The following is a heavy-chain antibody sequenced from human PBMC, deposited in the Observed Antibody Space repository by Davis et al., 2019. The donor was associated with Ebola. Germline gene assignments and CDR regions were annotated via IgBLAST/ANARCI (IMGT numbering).Heavy chain of an antibody. V-gene: IGHV3-43*02. CDR2: ISGDGGST. J-gene: IGHJ5*02. D-gene: IGHD6-13*01. Sequence: GGSLRLSCAASGFTFDDYAMHWVRQAPGKGLEWVSLISGDGGSTYYADSVKGRFTISRDNSKNSLYLQMNSLRTEDTASYYCAKDAIAAAGTFGWFDPWGQGTLVTVSS. CDR1: GFTFDDYA. CDR3: AKDAIAAAGTFGWFDP.